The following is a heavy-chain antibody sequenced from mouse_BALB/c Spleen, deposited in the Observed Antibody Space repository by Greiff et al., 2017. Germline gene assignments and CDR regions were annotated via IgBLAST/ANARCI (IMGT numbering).Heavy chain of an antibody. D-gene: IGHD1-1*01. CDR1: GYTFTSYW. J-gene: IGHJ1*01. CDR3: TRLGYYGSSYGYFDV. V-gene: IGHV1-69*02. Sequence: VQLQQPGAELVRPGASVKLSCKASGYTFTSYWINWVKQRPGQGLEWIGNIDPSDSYTNYNQKFKDKATLTVDKSSSTAYMQLSSPTSEDSAVYYCTRLGYYGSSYGYFDVWGAGTTVTVAS. CDR2: IDPSDSYT.